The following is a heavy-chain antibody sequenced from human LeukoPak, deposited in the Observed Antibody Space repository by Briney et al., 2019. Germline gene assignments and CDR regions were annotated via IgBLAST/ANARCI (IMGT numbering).Heavy chain of an antibody. D-gene: IGHD3-10*01. CDR2: IYYTGNT. J-gene: IGHJ3*02. CDR1: GGSIRSFY. CDR3: ARAGAYYYGSGSNYAFDM. V-gene: IGHV4-59*01. Sequence: PSETLSLTCTVSGGSIRSFYWSWIRQSPGKGLEWIGYIYYTGNTNYNPFLNSRVTISLDMSKNQFSLKLSSVTAADTAVYYCARAGAYYYGSGSNYAFDMWGQGTMVTVSS.